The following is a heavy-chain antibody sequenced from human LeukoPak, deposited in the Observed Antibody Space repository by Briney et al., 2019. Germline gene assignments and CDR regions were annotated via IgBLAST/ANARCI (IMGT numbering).Heavy chain of an antibody. D-gene: IGHD3-10*01. J-gene: IGHJ6*02. CDR2: IKSKAYGGNT. CDR1: GLSFRHYA. V-gene: IGHV3-49*04. Sequence: PGESLPLSCTASGLSFRHYAMSWVRQAPPKGLAWVGFIKSKAYGGNTEYAASVKGRLTISRDDSKSIAYLQMNSLKTEDTAVYYCTRVGLWFGELYGMDVWGQGTTVTVAS. CDR3: TRVGLWFGELYGMDV.